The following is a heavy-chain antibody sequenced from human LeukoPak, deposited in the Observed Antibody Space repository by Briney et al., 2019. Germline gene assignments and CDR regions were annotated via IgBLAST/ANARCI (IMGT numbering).Heavy chain of an antibody. CDR3: AREGYCSSTSCYMTLDY. CDR1: GFTFDDYG. Sequence: PGGSLRLSCAASGFTFDDYGMSWVRQAPGKGLEWVSYISSSGSTIYYADSVKGRFTISRDNAKNSLYLQMNSLRAEDTAVYYCAREGYCSSTSCYMTLDYWGQGTLVTVSS. CDR2: ISSSGSTI. J-gene: IGHJ4*02. V-gene: IGHV3-48*03. D-gene: IGHD2-2*01.